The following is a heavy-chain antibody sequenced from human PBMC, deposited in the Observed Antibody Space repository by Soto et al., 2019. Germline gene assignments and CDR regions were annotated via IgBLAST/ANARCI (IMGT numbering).Heavy chain of an antibody. CDR2: IKQDGSEK. CDR1: GFTFSSYW. V-gene: IGHV3-7*01. Sequence: PGGSLRLSCAASGFTFSSYWMSWVRQAPGKGLEWVANIKQDGSEKYYVDSVKGRFTVSRDNAKNSLYLQMNSLRAEDTAVYYCARYSYYDSSGSPSNWGQGTLVTVSS. J-gene: IGHJ1*01. CDR3: ARYSYYDSSGSPSN. D-gene: IGHD3-22*01.